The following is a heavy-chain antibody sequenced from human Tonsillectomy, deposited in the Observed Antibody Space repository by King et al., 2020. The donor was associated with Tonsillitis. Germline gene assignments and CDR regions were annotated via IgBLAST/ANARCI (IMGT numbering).Heavy chain of an antibody. CDR3: ARYTGPSSSYWYFDL. CDR1: GYTFNSYG. CDR2: ISAYNGNT. V-gene: IGHV1-18*04. D-gene: IGHD2-8*02. J-gene: IGHJ2*01. Sequence: QLVQSGAEVKKPGASVKVSCKASGYTFNSYGISWVRQAPGQGLEWMGWISAYNGNTNYAQKLQGRVTMTTDKSTSTAYMGLRSQRSDDTVVYYCARYTGPSSSYWYFDLWGRGTLVTVS.